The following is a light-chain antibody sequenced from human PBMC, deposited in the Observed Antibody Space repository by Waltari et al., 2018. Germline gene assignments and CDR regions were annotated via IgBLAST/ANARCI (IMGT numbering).Light chain of an antibody. CDR3: NSRDISGYLWV. CDR2: AND. V-gene: IGLV3-19*01. CDR1: SLRTFY. Sequence: SSELTQDPAVSVALGQTVTITCQGDSLRTFYSSWFQHKPGQAPLLVIYANDNRPSGIPDRFSGSSSGDTASLTIPGAQAEDEADYYCNSRDISGYLWVFGGGTKLTVL. J-gene: IGLJ3*02.